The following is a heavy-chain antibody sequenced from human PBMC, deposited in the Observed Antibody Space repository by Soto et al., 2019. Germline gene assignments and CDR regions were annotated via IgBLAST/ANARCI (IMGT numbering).Heavy chain of an antibody. D-gene: IGHD1-7*01. CDR2: ISYEVSNK. J-gene: IGHJ5*02. V-gene: IGHV3-30-3*01. CDR3: ASYIPGNTSWFEP. CDR1: GFTFSSYA. Sequence: PGGSLRLSCAASGFTFSSYAMHWVRQAPGKWLEWVAVISYEVSNKYYADSVKGRFTISRDNSKNTLYLQMTSLRAEDTAVYYSASYIPGNTSWFEPWGQGSRVRASS.